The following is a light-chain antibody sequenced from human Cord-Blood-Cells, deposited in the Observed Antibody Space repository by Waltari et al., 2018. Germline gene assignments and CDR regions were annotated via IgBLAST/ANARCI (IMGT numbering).Light chain of an antibody. CDR2: LGS. J-gene: IGKJ4*01. CDR3: MQALQTPLT. Sequence: DIVMTQSPLSLPVTHGVTASISCRSSQSLLHSNGYNYLDWYLQKPGQSPQLLIYLGSNRASGVPDRFSGSGSGTDFTLKISRVEAEDVGVYYCMQALQTPLTFGGGTKVEIK. V-gene: IGKV2-28*01. CDR1: QSLLHSNGYNY.